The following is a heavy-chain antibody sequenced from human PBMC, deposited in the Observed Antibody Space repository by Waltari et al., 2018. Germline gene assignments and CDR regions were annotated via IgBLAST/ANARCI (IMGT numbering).Heavy chain of an antibody. D-gene: IGHD2-2*02. CDR2: INSDGSST. Sequence: EVQLVESGGGLVQPGGSLRLSCAASGFTFSSYWMHWVRQAPGKGLVWVSRINSDGSSTSYADSVKGRFTISRDNAKNSLYLQMNSLRAEDTAVYYCARVRSRPAAILHAFDIWGQGTMVTVSS. J-gene: IGHJ3*02. CDR3: ARVRSRPAAILHAFDI. V-gene: IGHV3-74*01. CDR1: GFTFSSYW.